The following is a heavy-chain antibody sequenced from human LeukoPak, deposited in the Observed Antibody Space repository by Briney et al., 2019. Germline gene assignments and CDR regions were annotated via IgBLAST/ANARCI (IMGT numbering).Heavy chain of an antibody. D-gene: IGHD4-17*01. Sequence: GGSLRLSCAASGFTFSSYSMNWVRQAPGKGLEWVSSISSSSYIYYADSVMGRFTISRDNAKNSLYLQMNSLRAEDTAVYYCARTDYGDYYPNYWGQGTLVTVSS. CDR2: ISSSSYI. J-gene: IGHJ4*02. V-gene: IGHV3-21*01. CDR3: ARTDYGDYYPNY. CDR1: GFTFSSYS.